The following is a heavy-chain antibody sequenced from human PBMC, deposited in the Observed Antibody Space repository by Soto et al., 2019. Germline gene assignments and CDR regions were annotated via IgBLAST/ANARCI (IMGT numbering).Heavy chain of an antibody. CDR2: INHSGST. J-gene: IGHJ4*02. Sequence: QVHLQQWGAGLLKPSGTLSLTCAVYGGSFSGYYWNWIRQSPGKGLEWIGEINHSGSTKYNPSLKTRVTISVDTSKNQFSLKLTSVTAADTAVYYCASPSRFDSSGYYFDYWGQGTLVTVSS. D-gene: IGHD3-22*01. CDR1: GGSFSGYY. CDR3: ASPSRFDSSGYYFDY. V-gene: IGHV4-34*01.